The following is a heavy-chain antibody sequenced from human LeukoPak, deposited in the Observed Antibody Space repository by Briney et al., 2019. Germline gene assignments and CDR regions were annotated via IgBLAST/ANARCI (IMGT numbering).Heavy chain of an antibody. CDR2: ISSSSSYI. CDR1: GFTFSSYS. J-gene: IGHJ4*02. D-gene: IGHD3-3*01. V-gene: IGHV3-21*01. Sequence: PGGSLRLSCAASGFTFSSYSMTWVRQAPGKGLEWVSSISSSSSYIYYADLVKGRFTISRDNAKNSLYLQMNSLRAEDTAVYYCARLPEIFGVVINGQIDYWGQGTLVTVSS. CDR3: ARLPEIFGVVINGQIDY.